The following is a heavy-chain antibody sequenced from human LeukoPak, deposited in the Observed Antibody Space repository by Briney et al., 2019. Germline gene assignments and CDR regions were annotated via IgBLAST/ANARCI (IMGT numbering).Heavy chain of an antibody. Sequence: GGSLRLSCAASGFTFSCYAMSWVRQAPGKGLEWGSAISGSGGSTYYADSVKGRFTISRDNSKNTLYLQMNSLRAEDTAVYYCAKGLYSSSYGGSQFDYWGQGTLVTVSS. V-gene: IGHV3-23*01. CDR2: ISGSGGST. CDR1: GFTFSCYA. J-gene: IGHJ4*02. D-gene: IGHD6-13*01. CDR3: AKGLYSSSYGGSQFDY.